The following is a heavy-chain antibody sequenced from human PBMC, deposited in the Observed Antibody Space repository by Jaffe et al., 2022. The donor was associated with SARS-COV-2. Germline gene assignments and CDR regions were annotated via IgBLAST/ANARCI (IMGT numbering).Heavy chain of an antibody. CDR1: GFTFSSYA. CDR3: ARESASSWYNV. D-gene: IGHD6-13*01. J-gene: IGHJ6*02. CDR2: ISYDGSNK. Sequence: QVQLVESGGGVVQPGRSLRLSCAASGFTFSSYAMHWVRQAPGKGLEWVAVISYDGSNKYYADSVKGRFTISRDNSKNTLYLQMNSLRAEDTAVYYCARESASSWYNVWGQGTTVTVSS. V-gene: IGHV3-30-3*01.